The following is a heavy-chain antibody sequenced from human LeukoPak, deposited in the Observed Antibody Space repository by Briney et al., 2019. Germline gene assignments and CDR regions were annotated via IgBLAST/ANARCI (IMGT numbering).Heavy chain of an antibody. Sequence: GGSLRLSCAASGFTFSNAWMSWVRQAPGKGLEWVGRIKSKTDGGTTDYAAPVKGRFTISRDDSKNTLYLQMNSLRAEDTAVYYCARASTVTNDAFDIWGQGTMVTVSS. J-gene: IGHJ3*02. CDR1: GFTFSNAW. CDR3: ARASTVTNDAFDI. V-gene: IGHV3-15*01. D-gene: IGHD4-17*01. CDR2: IKSKTDGGTT.